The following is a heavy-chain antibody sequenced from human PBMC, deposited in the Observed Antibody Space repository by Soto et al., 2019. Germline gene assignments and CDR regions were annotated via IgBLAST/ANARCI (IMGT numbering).Heavy chain of an antibody. CDR2: INPSGGST. D-gene: IGHD6-19*01. CDR3: ARGGELEQWPGGYYYGMDV. J-gene: IGHJ6*02. Sequence: ASVKVSCKASGYTFTSYYMHWVRQAPGQGLEWMGIINPSGGSTSYAQKFQGRVTMTRDTSTSTVNMELSSLRSEDTAAYYCARGGELEQWPGGYYYGMDVWGQGTTVTVSS. CDR1: GYTFTSYY. V-gene: IGHV1-46*01.